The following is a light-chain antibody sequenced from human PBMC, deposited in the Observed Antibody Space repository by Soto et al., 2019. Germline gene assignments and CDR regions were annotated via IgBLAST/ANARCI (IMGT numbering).Light chain of an antibody. Sequence: QPVLTQSPSASASLGASVKLTCTLSSGHSSYAIAWHQKQPGKGPRYLMDLNNDGSHTKGDGIPDRFSGSSSGADRFLIISSLQSEDDADYYCQTWGTGFQFFGGGTKVTVL. CDR1: SGHSSYA. CDR3: QTWGTGFQF. V-gene: IGLV4-69*01. J-gene: IGLJ2*01. CDR2: LNNDGSH.